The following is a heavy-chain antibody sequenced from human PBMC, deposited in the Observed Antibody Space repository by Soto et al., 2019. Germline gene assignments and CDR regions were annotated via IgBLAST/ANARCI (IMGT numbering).Heavy chain of an antibody. V-gene: IGHV3-30*18. CDR2: ISYDGSNK. D-gene: IGHD3-10*01. CDR1: GFTFSSYG. J-gene: IGHJ6*02. Sequence: QVQLVESGGGVVQPGGSLRLSCAASGFTFSSYGMHWVRQAPGKGLEWVAVISYDGSNKYYADSVKGRFTISRDNSKNTLYLQMNNLRAEDTAVYYCAKYLWFGESYYYYGMDFWGQGTTVTVSS. CDR3: AKYLWFGESYYYYGMDF.